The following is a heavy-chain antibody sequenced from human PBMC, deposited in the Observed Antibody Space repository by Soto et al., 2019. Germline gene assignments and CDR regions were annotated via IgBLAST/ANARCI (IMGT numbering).Heavy chain of an antibody. CDR3: ARDGGAAGNEPYYYYGMDV. CDR2: INPSGGST. J-gene: IGHJ6*02. V-gene: IGHV1-46*01. Sequence: SVKVSCQASGYTFTSYYMHWVRQAPVQGLEWMGIINPSGGSTSYAQKFQGRVTMTRDTSTSTVYMELSSLRSEDTAVYYCARDGGAAGNEPYYYYGMDVWGQGTTVTVSS. CDR1: GYTFTSYY. D-gene: IGHD6-13*01.